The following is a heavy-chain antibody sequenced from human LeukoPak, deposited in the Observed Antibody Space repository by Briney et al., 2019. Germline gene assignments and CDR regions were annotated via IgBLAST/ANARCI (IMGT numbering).Heavy chain of an antibody. CDR2: IYTSGST. V-gene: IGHV4-4*07. J-gene: IGHJ5*02. CDR1: GGSISSYY. CDR3: ARVTAYYDFWSGYLDP. D-gene: IGHD3-3*01. Sequence: SETLSLTCTVSGGSISSYYWSWIRQPAGKGLEWIGRIYTSGSTNYNPSLKSRVTMSVDTSKNQFSLKLSSVTAADTAVYYCARVTAYYDFWSGYLDPWGQGTLVTVSS.